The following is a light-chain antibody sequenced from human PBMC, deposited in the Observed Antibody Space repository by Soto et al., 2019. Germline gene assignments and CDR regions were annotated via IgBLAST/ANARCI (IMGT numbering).Light chain of an antibody. J-gene: IGKJ5*01. CDR2: DAS. V-gene: IGKV1-5*01. CDR3: QQHNSFSIT. CDR1: QSFSSW. Sequence: DIQMTQSPSTLSASVGDRVTVTCRASQSFSSWLAWYQQKPGKAPKLLIYDASSLESGIPSRFSGSGSGTEFTLTINSLQADDFATYYCQQHNSFSITFGQGTRLEIK.